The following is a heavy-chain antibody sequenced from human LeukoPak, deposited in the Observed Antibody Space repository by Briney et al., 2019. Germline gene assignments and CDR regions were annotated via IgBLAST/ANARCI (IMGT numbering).Heavy chain of an antibody. CDR3: AREAVTRSYFDY. J-gene: IGHJ4*02. CDR2: IWYDGSNK. CDR1: GFTFSSYG. V-gene: IGHV3-33*01. Sequence: PGGSLRLSCAASGFTFSSYGMHWVRQAPGKGLEWVAVIWYDGSNKYYADSVKGRFTISRDNSKDTLYLQMNSLRAEDTAVFYCAREAVTRSYFDYWGQGTLVTVSS. D-gene: IGHD4-17*01.